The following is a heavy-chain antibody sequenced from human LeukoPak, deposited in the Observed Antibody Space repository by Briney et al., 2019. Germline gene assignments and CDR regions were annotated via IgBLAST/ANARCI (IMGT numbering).Heavy chain of an antibody. D-gene: IGHD3-10*01. V-gene: IGHV1-3*03. J-gene: IGHJ4*02. CDR2: ISTGNGNT. Sequence: ASVKVSCKASASTFSTYAIHWVRQAPGQGLEWMVWISTGNGNTRYSKAFQDRVTITRDTSASTVYMDLRGLRSEDMAVYYCARENYYRIGRFDRAYLDDWGQGTLVTVSS. CDR1: ASTFSTYA. CDR3: ARENYYRIGRFDRAYLDD.